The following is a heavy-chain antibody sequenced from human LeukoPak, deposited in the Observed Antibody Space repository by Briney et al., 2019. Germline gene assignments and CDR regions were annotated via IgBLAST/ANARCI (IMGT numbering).Heavy chain of an antibody. Sequence: ASVKVSCKVSGYTLTELSMHWVRQAPGKGLEWMGGFDPEDGETIYAQKFQGRVTMTEDTSTDTAYMELSSLRSEDTAVYYCARAGEMATSSRLRFWGKGTLVTVSS. CDR1: GYTLTELS. CDR3: ARAGEMATSSRLRF. J-gene: IGHJ4*02. V-gene: IGHV1-24*01. D-gene: IGHD5-24*01. CDR2: FDPEDGET.